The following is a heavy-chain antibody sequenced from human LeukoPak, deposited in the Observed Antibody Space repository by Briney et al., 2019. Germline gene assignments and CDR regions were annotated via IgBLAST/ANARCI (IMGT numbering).Heavy chain of an antibody. V-gene: IGHV3-74*01. CDR1: GFTISGFW. Sequence: GGSLRLSCAASGFTISGFWMHWVRQVPGEGLVWVARMNSAGTTINYADSVKGRFTISRDNVRNTLHLQMNNLSLEDTAVYFCIREVQVRASASLGLWGRGTLVTVS. D-gene: IGHD1-1*01. CDR2: MNSAGTTI. CDR3: IREVQVRASASLGL. J-gene: IGHJ4*01.